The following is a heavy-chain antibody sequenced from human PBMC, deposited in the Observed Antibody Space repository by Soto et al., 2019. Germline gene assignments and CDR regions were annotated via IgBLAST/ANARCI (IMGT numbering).Heavy chain of an antibody. Sequence: GGSLRLSCAASGFTFSSYGMHWVRQAPGKGLEWVAVIWYDGSNKYYADSVKGRFTISRDNSKNTLYLQMNSLRAEDTAVYYCARAPTMAPALDYWGQGTLVTVSS. V-gene: IGHV3-33*01. CDR3: ARAPTMAPALDY. J-gene: IGHJ4*02. CDR2: IWYDGSNK. D-gene: IGHD3-10*01. CDR1: GFTFSSYG.